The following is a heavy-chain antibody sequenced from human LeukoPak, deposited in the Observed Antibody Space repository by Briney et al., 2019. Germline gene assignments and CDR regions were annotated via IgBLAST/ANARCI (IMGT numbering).Heavy chain of an antibody. J-gene: IGHJ4*02. Sequence: GGSLRLSCAASGFTFSSYGMHWVRQAPGKGLEWVAVISYDGSNKYYADSVKGRFTISRDNAKNSLYLQMNSLRAEDTAVYYCARGVQLWTYWGQGTLVTVSS. CDR1: GFTFSSYG. V-gene: IGHV3-30*03. CDR2: ISYDGSNK. CDR3: ARGVQLWTY. D-gene: IGHD5-18*01.